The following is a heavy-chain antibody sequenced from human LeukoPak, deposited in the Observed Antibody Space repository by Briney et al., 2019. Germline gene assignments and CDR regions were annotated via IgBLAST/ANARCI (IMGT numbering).Heavy chain of an antibody. D-gene: IGHD6-13*01. CDR2: IYYGGST. Sequence: SETLSLTCTVSGGSISSYYWSWIRQPPGKGLEWIGYIYYGGSTNYNPSLKSRVTISVDTSKNQFSLKLSSVTAADTAVYYCARDYDSSSWYYYYGMDVWGRGTTVTVSS. J-gene: IGHJ6*02. CDR1: GGSISSYY. CDR3: ARDYDSSSWYYYYGMDV. V-gene: IGHV4-59*12.